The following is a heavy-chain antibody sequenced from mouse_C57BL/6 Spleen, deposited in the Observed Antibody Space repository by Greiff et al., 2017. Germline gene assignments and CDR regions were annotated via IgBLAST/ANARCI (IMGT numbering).Heavy chain of an antibody. V-gene: IGHV6-3*01. CDR1: GFTFSNYW. CDR3: TGWGYYNYFDY. J-gene: IGHJ2*01. CDR2: IRLKSDNYAT. D-gene: IGHD2-3*01. Sequence: EVMLVESGGGLVQPGGSMKLSCVASGFTFSNYWMNWVRQSPEKGLEWVAQIRLKSDNYATHYAESVKGRFTISRDDSKSSVYLQMNNLRAEDTGIYYCTGWGYYNYFDYWGQGTTLTVSS.